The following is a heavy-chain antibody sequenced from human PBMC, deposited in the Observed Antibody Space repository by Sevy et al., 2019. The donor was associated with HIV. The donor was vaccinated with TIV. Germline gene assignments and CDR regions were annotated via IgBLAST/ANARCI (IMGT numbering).Heavy chain of an antibody. D-gene: IGHD5-18*01. Sequence: GESLKISCKGSGYSFTTNWIAWVRQMPGKGLEWMGIIYGDSDTRYSPSFEGKVTISADKSTSTAYLQWRTLKASDTAVYYCAMGWNTAMPLDVWGQGTLVTVSS. CDR1: GYSFTTNW. V-gene: IGHV5-51*01. J-gene: IGHJ4*02. CDR3: AMGWNTAMPLDV. CDR2: IYGDSDT.